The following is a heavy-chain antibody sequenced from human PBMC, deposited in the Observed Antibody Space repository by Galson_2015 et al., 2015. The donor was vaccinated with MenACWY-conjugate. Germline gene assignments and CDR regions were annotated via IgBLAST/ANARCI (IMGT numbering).Heavy chain of an antibody. Sequence: SLRLSCAASGFTFSNYWMHWVRQAPGKGLVWVSRINGDGRSTSYGDSVKGRFTTSRDNAKNTLFLQMNSLRVEDTAVYYCARAYCTSTLCADMYDPWGEGTVV. J-gene: IGHJ5*02. CDR2: INGDGRST. CDR3: ARAYCTSTLCADMYDP. CDR1: GFTFSNYW. V-gene: IGHV3-74*01. D-gene: IGHD2-8*02.